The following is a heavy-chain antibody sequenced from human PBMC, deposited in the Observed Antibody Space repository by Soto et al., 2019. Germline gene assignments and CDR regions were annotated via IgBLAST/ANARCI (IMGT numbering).Heavy chain of an antibody. CDR3: TRPRFRGMDV. D-gene: IGHD3-10*01. V-gene: IGHV3-7*03. CDR2: IKEDGSQE. CDR1: GFTFSNYF. Sequence: PGGSLRLSCVASGFTFSNYFMSWARQAPGKGLEWVANIKEDGSQEYYVESVKGRFIISRDNAKDSLYLQPNSLRAEGTAVYYWTRPRFRGMDVWGQGTTVTVSS. J-gene: IGHJ6*02.